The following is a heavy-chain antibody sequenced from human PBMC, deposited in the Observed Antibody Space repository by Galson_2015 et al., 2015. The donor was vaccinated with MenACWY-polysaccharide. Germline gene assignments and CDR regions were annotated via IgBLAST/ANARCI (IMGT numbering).Heavy chain of an antibody. Sequence: SLRLSCAVSGFTFSIYGMYWVRQAPGQGLEFVSTIAGSGGGISYADSVKGRFTISRDNSRNTLFLQMTSLRVEDTAVYYCVKDFGRQVFGPAHWGQGTLVPVSS. V-gene: IGHV3-64D*08. J-gene: IGHJ4*02. D-gene: IGHD2-21*01. CDR3: VKDFGRQVFGPAH. CDR1: GFTFSIYG. CDR2: IAGSGGGI.